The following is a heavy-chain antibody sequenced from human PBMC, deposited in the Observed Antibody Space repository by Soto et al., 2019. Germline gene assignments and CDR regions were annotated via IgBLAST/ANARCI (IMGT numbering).Heavy chain of an antibody. D-gene: IGHD3-16*01. CDR2: ISYDGSDK. CDR3: AKNPESYAWGLEGYCDY. CDR1: GFTFSSYG. J-gene: IGHJ4*02. Sequence: QVQLVESGGGVVQPGRSLRVSCAASGFTFSSYGMNWVRQAPGNGLEWVAIISYDGSDKYYADSVKGRFTISRDNSKNTLYLQMNSLRGEDTAVYYCAKNPESYAWGLEGYCDYWGQGTLVTVSS. V-gene: IGHV3-30*18.